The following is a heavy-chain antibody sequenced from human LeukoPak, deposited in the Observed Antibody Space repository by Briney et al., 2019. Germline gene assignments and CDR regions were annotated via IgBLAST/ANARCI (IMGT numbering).Heavy chain of an antibody. Sequence: ASVKVSCKASGYTFTGSYMHWVRQAPGQGLEWMGWVKPNSGGTNYAQKFQGRVTMTRDTSISTAYMELSRLRSDDTAVYYCAREARPRYSSGWSTGYYFDYWGQGTLVTVSS. D-gene: IGHD6-19*01. CDR2: VKPNSGGT. CDR3: AREARPRYSSGWSTGYYFDY. V-gene: IGHV1-2*02. J-gene: IGHJ4*02. CDR1: GYTFTGSY.